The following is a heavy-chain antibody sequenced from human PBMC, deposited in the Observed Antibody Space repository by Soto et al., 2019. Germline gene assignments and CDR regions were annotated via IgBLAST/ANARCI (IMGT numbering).Heavy chain of an antibody. CDR3: ARDRCTNGVCYAPSDY. D-gene: IGHD2-8*01. CDR1: GFTFSTYA. Sequence: GGSLRLSCATSGFTFSTYAKHWVRQAPGKGLEYVSAISSNGRSTYYANSVKGRFTISRDNSKNTLYLQMDSLRAEDMAVYYCARDRCTNGVCYAPSDYWGQGTLVTVSS. CDR2: ISSNGRST. J-gene: IGHJ4*02. V-gene: IGHV3-64*01.